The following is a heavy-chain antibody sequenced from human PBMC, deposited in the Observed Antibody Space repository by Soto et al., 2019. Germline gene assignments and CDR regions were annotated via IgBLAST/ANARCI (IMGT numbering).Heavy chain of an antibody. CDR3: ARGVGAVVANDY. V-gene: IGHV3-7*01. Sequence: EVLLVESGGGLVQSGGSLTLSCAASGFTFNDYWMTWVRQAPGKGLEWVANIKQDGSEKHYVDSVKGRFTISRDNVKNSVYLLMDSLGVEDTALYYCARGVGAVVANDYWGQGTHVTVSS. J-gene: IGHJ4*02. CDR2: IKQDGSEK. CDR1: GFTFNDYW. D-gene: IGHD2-15*01.